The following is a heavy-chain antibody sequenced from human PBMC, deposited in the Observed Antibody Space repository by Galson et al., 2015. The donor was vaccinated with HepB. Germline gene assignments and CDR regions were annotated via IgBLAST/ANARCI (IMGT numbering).Heavy chain of an antibody. CDR2: FDPEDGET. CDR1: GYTLTELS. Sequence: SVKVSCKVSGYTLTELSMHWVRQAPGKGLEWMGGFDPEDGETIYAQKFQGRVTMTEDTSTDTAYMELSSLRSEDTAAYYCATDGGGSWYRRPFQHWGQGTLVTVSS. J-gene: IGHJ1*01. D-gene: IGHD6-13*01. CDR3: ATDGGGSWYRRPFQH. V-gene: IGHV1-24*01.